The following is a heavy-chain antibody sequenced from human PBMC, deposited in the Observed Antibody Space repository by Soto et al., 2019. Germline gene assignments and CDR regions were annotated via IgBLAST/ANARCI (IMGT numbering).Heavy chain of an antibody. V-gene: IGHV4-39*01. CDR1: GGSISSSSYY. CDR3: ARKSGSGSYLGWFDP. Sequence: PSETLSLTCTVSGGSISSSSYYWGWIRQPPGEGLEWIGSIYYSGGTYYNPSLKSRVTISVDTSKNQFSLKLSSVTAADTAVYYCARKSGSGSYLGWFDPWGQGTLVTVSS. CDR2: IYYSGGT. D-gene: IGHD3-10*01. J-gene: IGHJ5*02.